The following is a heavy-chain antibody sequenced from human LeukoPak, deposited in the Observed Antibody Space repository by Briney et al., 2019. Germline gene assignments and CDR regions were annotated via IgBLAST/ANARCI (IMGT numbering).Heavy chain of an antibody. CDR1: GGSFSGYY. CDR3: ASRITMVRGVRLGSFDY. Sequence: PSETLSLTCAVYGGSFSGYYWSWLRQPPGKGLEWIGEINHSGSTNYNPSLKSRVTISVDTSKNQFSLKLSSVTAADTAVYYCASRITMVRGVRLGSFDYWGQGTLVTVSS. CDR2: INHSGST. D-gene: IGHD3-10*01. V-gene: IGHV4-34*01. J-gene: IGHJ4*02.